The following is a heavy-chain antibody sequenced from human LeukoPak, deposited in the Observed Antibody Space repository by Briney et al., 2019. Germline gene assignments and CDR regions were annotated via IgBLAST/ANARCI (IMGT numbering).Heavy chain of an antibody. CDR2: IYTSGST. D-gene: IGHD2-2*02. J-gene: IGHJ3*02. CDR3: ARDRVSWYCSSTSCYKPPGAFDI. Sequence: SETLSLTCTVSGGSISSGSYYWSWIRQPAGKGLEWIGRIYTSGSTNYNPSLKSRVTISVDTSKNQFSLKLSSVTAADTAVYYCARDRVSWYCSSTSCYKPPGAFDIWGQGTMVTVSS. V-gene: IGHV4-61*02. CDR1: GGSISSGSYY.